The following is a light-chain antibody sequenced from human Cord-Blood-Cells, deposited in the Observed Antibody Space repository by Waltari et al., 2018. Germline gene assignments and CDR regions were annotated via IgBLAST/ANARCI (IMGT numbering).Light chain of an antibody. CDR2: DVS. V-gene: IGLV2-11*01. J-gene: IGLJ3*02. CDR3: CSYAGSYTWV. Sequence: QSALTQPRSVSGSPGQSVTISCTGTSSDVGGYNYVSWYQQYPGKAPKLRIYDVSKRPSGGPDRFSGSKSGNTASLTISGLQAEDEADYYCCSYAGSYTWVFGGGTKLTVL. CDR1: SSDVGGYNY.